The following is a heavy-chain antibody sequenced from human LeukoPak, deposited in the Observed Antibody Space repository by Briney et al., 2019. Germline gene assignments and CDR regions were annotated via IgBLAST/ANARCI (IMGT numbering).Heavy chain of an antibody. CDR3: AKDRVSPGFNLFDP. CDR2: INGRGDNT. D-gene: IGHD2/OR15-2a*01. J-gene: IGHJ5*02. Sequence: GGSLRLSCAASGFTFSSYAMNWVRQAPGKGLEWVSAINGRGDNTFYADSVKGRFTISRDNSKSTLFLQMNSLRAEDTAIYYCAKDRVSPGFNLFDPWGQGTLVTVSS. V-gene: IGHV3-23*01. CDR1: GFTFSSYA.